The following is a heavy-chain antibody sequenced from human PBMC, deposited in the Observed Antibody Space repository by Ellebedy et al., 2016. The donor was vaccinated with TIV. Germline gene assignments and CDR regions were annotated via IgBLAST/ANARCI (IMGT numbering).Heavy chain of an antibody. Sequence: ASVKVSCKASGGTFSSYVISWVRQAPGQGLEWMGRIIPILGIANYAQKFQGRVTITADKSTSTAYMELSSLRSEDTAVYYCARTRITGTTVSTYYFDYWGQGTLVTVSS. V-gene: IGHV1-69*04. J-gene: IGHJ4*02. D-gene: IGHD1-7*01. CDR2: IIPILGIA. CDR3: ARTRITGTTVSTYYFDY. CDR1: GGTFSSYV.